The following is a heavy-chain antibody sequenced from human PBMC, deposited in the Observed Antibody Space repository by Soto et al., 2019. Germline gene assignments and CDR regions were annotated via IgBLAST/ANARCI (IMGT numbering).Heavy chain of an antibody. J-gene: IGHJ6*03. V-gene: IGHV1-8*01. D-gene: IGHD3-3*01. Sequence: ASVKVSCKASGYTFTSYDINWVRQATGQGLGWMGWMNPNSGNTGYAQKFQGRVTMTRNTSISTAYMELSSLRSEDTAVYYCARVYDFWGPYGGGYYYYYMDVWGKGTTVTVSS. CDR2: MNPNSGNT. CDR3: ARVYDFWGPYGGGYYYYYMDV. CDR1: GYTFTSYD.